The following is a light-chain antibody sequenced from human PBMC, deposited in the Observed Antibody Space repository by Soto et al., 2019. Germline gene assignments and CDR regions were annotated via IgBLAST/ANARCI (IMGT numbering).Light chain of an antibody. CDR3: QQYNNWPWT. J-gene: IGKJ1*01. CDR1: QSISNW. CDR2: KTS. Sequence: DIQMTQSPSTLSASVGDRVTITCRASQSISNWLAWYQQKPGKAPKLLIYKTSNLDSGVPSRFSGSGSGTEFSLTISSLQPDDFATYYCQQYNNWPWTFGQGTKVEIK. V-gene: IGKV1-5*03.